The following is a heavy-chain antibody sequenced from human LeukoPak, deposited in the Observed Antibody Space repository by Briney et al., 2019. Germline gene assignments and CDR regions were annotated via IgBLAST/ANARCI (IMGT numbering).Heavy chain of an antibody. CDR3: AKEGEPSAYYYYYMDV. D-gene: IGHD1-14*01. CDR2: IYYSGST. CDR1: GGSISSSSYY. Sequence: TSETLSLTCTVSGGSISSSSYYWGWIRQPPGKGLEWIGSIYYSGSTYYNPSLKSRVTISVDTSKNQFSLKLSSVTAADTAVYYCAKEGEPSAYYYYYMDVWGKGTTVTVSS. J-gene: IGHJ6*03. V-gene: IGHV4-39*07.